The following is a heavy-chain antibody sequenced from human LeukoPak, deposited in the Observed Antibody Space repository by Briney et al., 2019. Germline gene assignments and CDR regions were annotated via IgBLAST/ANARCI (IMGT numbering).Heavy chain of an antibody. Sequence: PGGSLRLSCAASGFTFSSYSMNWVRQAPGKGLEWVSSISSSSYIYYADSVKGRFTISRDNAKNSLYLQMNSLRAEDTAVYYCARVVGTMIGGGNYWGQGTLVTVSS. J-gene: IGHJ4*02. CDR1: GFTFSSYS. CDR2: ISSSSYI. CDR3: ARVVGTMIGGGNY. V-gene: IGHV3-21*01. D-gene: IGHD3-22*01.